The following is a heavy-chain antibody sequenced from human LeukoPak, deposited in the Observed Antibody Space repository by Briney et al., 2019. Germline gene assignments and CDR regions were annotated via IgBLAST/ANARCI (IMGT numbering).Heavy chain of an antibody. J-gene: IGHJ6*03. CDR2: FSGSGGTT. Sequence: GGSLRLSCAASVFTFSIYAMNWARHAPGGGLEWVSGFSGSGGTTYYADSVKGRFTISRDNSKNTLYLQMNSLRAEDTAVCYCANGNRCTSPNCLGYYYFYMDVWGKGTTVTVSS. CDR1: VFTFSIYA. CDR3: ANGNRCTSPNCLGYYYFYMDV. D-gene: IGHD2-8*01. V-gene: IGHV3-23*01.